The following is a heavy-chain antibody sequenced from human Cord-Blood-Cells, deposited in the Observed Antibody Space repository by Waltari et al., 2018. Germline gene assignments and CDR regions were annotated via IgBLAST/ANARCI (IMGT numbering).Heavy chain of an antibody. CDR2: INHSGST. V-gene: IGHV4-34*01. D-gene: IGHD1-7*01. CDR1: GGSFSGYY. J-gene: IGHJ4*02. CDR3: ARGFLELRPFDY. Sequence: QVQLQQWGAGLLKPSETLSLTCAVYGGSFSGYYWGWIRQPPGKGLEWIGEINHSGSTNYNPSLKSRVTISVDTSKNQFSLKLSSVTAADTAVYYCARGFLELRPFDYWGQGTLVTVSS.